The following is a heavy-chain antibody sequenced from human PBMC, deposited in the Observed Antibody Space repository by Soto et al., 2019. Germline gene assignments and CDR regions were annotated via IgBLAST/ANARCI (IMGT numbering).Heavy chain of an antibody. V-gene: IGHV3-53*01. CDR2: LCSGGPT. D-gene: IGHD3-9*01. J-gene: IGHJ4*02. CDR1: GFNVTTNC. Sequence: QAGGSLRLSCVGSGFNVTTNCMRWVRQAPGKGLECVSVLCSGGPTYYADSVKGRFTISRDIFSNTLHLQMNHLRAEDTAVYYCVRDKRTILGIFPGYWGQGTQVTVSS. CDR3: VRDKRTILGIFPGY.